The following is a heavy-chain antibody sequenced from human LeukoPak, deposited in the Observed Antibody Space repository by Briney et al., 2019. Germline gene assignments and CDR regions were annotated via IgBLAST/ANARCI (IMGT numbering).Heavy chain of an antibody. CDR2: ISANGADK. CDR1: RFTFSTCA. J-gene: IGHJ4*02. CDR3: ANYRKPQGLDY. Sequence: GGSLRLSCAVSRFTFSTCAMSWVRQAPGQGLQWVSAISANGADKYYADYVKGRFTISRDNSKNTLFLQMTSLGVEDTAVYFCANYRKPQGLDYWGQGTLVTVSS. D-gene: IGHD1-14*01. V-gene: IGHV3-23*01.